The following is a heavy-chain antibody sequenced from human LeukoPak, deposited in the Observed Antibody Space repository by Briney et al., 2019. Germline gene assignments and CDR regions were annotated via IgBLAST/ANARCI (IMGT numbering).Heavy chain of an antibody. V-gene: IGHV3-74*01. CDR3: ARVSVGRYYFDN. CDR1: GFTFSSYW. J-gene: IGHJ4*02. Sequence: QPGGSLRLSCAASGFTFSSYWMHWVRQAPGKGLVWVSRINPDGSTTSYADSVKGRFTISRDSAKNTLYLQMNSLRAEDTAVYCARVSVGRYYFDNWGQGTPVTVS. CDR2: INPDGSTT. D-gene: IGHD3-3*02.